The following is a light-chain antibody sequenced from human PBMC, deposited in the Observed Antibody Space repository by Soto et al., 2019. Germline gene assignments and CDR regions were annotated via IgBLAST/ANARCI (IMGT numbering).Light chain of an antibody. V-gene: IGLV2-14*01. J-gene: IGLJ2*01. CDR2: EVR. CDR1: MRDVGAYNL. Sequence: QSALTQPASVSGSPGHSITISFAGTMRDVGAYNLVSWYQQHPGRAPQLIIYEVRNRPSGISFRVSGSKSGNTASLTISGLQAEDEADYDCSSYTSKSSLIFGGGTKVTVL. CDR3: SSYTSKSSLI.